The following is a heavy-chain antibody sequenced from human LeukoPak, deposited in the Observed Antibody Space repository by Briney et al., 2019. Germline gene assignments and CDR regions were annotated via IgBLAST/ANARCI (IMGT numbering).Heavy chain of an antibody. V-gene: IGHV3-11*01. J-gene: IGHJ4*02. CDR2: ISSDGTII. CDR1: GFIFSDYH. Sequence: GGSLRLSCVASGFIFSDYHLSWIRQAPGKGLEWLSDISSDGTIISYADSVKGRFTISRDNAKNSLYLQMNNLRAEDTAVYYCARGPDYDILTGYLDYWGQGTVVTVSS. D-gene: IGHD3-9*01. CDR3: ARGPDYDILTGYLDY.